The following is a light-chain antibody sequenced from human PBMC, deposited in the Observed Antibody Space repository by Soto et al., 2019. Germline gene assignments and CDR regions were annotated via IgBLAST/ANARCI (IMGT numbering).Light chain of an antibody. Sequence: SYELTQPPSVSVAPGQTAGITGGGNNIGSKSVHWYQQKAGQAPVLVVYDDTDRPSGIPERFSGSNSGNTATLAISRVGAGDEADYYCQVWDSTSDQYVFGTGSKVTVL. J-gene: IGLJ1*01. CDR2: DDT. CDR3: QVWDSTSDQYV. V-gene: IGLV3-21*02. CDR1: NIGSKS.